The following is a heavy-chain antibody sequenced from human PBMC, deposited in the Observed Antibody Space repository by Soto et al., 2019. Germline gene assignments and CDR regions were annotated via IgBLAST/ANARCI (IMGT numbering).Heavy chain of an antibody. D-gene: IGHD5-18*01. Sequence: SETLSLTCSVSGVSVSSGIYYWSWIRQPRGKGLEWIGYIYYSGSTNYNPSLKSRVTISVDTSKNQFSLKLSSVTAADTAVYYCARGRGYSYGSPAFDIWGQGTMVTVSS. CDR3: ARGRGYSYGSPAFDI. CDR2: IYYSGST. J-gene: IGHJ3*02. CDR1: GVSVSSGIYY. V-gene: IGHV4-61*01.